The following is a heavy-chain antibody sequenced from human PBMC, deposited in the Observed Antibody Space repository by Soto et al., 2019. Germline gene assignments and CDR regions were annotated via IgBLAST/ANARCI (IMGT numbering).Heavy chain of an antibody. CDR3: ARDFNRDFWSGSVDY. CDR1: GYTFTSYG. Sequence: GASVKVSCKASGYTFTSYGISWVRQAPGQGLEWMGWISAYNGNTNYAQKLQGRVTMTTDTSTSTAYMELRSLRSDDTAVYYCARDFNRDFWSGSVDYWGQGTLVTVSS. V-gene: IGHV1-18*01. D-gene: IGHD3-3*01. CDR2: ISAYNGNT. J-gene: IGHJ4*02.